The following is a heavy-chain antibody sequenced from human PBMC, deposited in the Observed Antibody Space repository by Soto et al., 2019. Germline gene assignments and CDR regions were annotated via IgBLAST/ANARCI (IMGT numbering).Heavy chain of an antibody. V-gene: IGHV1-3*01. CDR2: INAGNGKT. CDR3: ARFPGHSTGDL. CDR1: GYTFTSYA. Sequence: QVQLVQSGAEVKKPGASVKVSCKASGYTFTSYAMHWVRQAPGQRLEWMGWINAGNGKTKYAQKFQGRVTITRDTTESQAYMELSSLSTEDTGADYCARFPGHSTGDLWVRGTLVTVSS. J-gene: IGHJ2*01. D-gene: IGHD1-1*01.